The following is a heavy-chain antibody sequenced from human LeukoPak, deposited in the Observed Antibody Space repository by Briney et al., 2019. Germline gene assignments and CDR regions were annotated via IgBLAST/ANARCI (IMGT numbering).Heavy chain of an antibody. CDR2: IIPILGIA. CDR3: ARAPLKWLVPSAPDY. D-gene: IGHD6-19*01. J-gene: IGHJ4*02. V-gene: IGHV1-69*04. Sequence: VASVKVSCKASGGTFSSYAISWVRQAPGQGLGWMGRIIPILGIANYAQKLQGRVTITADKSTSTAYMELSRLRSDDTAVYYCARAPLKWLVPSAPDYWGQGTLVTVSS. CDR1: GGTFSSYA.